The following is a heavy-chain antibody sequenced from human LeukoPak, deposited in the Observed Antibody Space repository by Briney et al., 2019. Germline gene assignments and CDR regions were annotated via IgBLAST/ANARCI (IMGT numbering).Heavy chain of an antibody. CDR1: GYTFTSYY. Sequence: ASVKVSCKASGYTFTSYYMHWVRQAPGQGLEWMGIINPSGGSRSYAQKLQGRVTMTRATSTSTVYMELSSLRSEDTAVYYCARAVAVAGKFDYWGQGTLVTVSS. J-gene: IGHJ4*02. CDR3: ARAVAVAGKFDY. D-gene: IGHD6-19*01. V-gene: IGHV1-46*04. CDR2: INPSGGSR.